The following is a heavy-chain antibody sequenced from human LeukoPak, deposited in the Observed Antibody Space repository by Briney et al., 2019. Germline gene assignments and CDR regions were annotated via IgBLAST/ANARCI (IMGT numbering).Heavy chain of an antibody. CDR1: GYTFTGYY. CDR2: INPNSGGT. J-gene: IGHJ6*02. CDR3: ARGPLYYYYGMDV. Sequence: ASVKVSCQASGYTFTGYYMHWVRQAPGQGLEWMGWINPNSGGTNYAQKFQGWVTMTRDTSISTAYMELSRLRSDDTAVYYCARGPLYYYYGMDVWGQGTTVTVSS. V-gene: IGHV1-2*04.